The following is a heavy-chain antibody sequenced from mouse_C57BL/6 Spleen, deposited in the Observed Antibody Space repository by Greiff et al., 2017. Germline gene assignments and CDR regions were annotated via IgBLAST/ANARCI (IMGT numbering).Heavy chain of an antibody. CDR2: IDPSDSYT. CDR1: GYTFTSYW. CDR3: ARQGAEGFDY. J-gene: IGHJ2*01. V-gene: IGHV1-50*01. Sequence: VQLQQPGAELVKPGASVKLSCKASGYTFTSYWMQWVKQRPGQGLEWIGEIDPSDSYTNYNQKFKGKATLTVDTSSSTAYMQLSSLTSEDSAVYYCARQGAEGFDYWGQGTTLTVSS.